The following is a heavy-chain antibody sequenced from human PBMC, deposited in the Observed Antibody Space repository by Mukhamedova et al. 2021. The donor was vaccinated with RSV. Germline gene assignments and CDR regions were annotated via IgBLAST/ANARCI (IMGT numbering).Heavy chain of an antibody. V-gene: IGHV1-3*02. J-gene: IGHJ5*01. CDR3: ARDDSSGWIAS. CDR2: SNAGNGNT. D-gene: IGHD6-19*01. Sequence: PGQRLEWMGWSNAGNGNTKYSQEFQGRVTITRDTSASTAYMELSSLRSEDMAVYYCARDDSSGWIASWGQGTLVTVSS.